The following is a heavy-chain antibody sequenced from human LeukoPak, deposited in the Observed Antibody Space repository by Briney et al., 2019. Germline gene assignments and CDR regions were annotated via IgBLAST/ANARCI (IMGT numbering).Heavy chain of an antibody. Sequence: GGSLRLSCVASGFPFNKNAMHWVRQGPGKGLEWAAYIAHHGYDKYYVDSVKGRFTISRDNSKRILYLQLNSLRLDDTAVYYCAKDGAWSCTDWGQGALVTVSS. CDR3: AKDGAWSCTD. CDR1: GFPFNKNA. J-gene: IGHJ4*02. V-gene: IGHV3-30*02. D-gene: IGHD2-21*02. CDR2: IAHHGYDK.